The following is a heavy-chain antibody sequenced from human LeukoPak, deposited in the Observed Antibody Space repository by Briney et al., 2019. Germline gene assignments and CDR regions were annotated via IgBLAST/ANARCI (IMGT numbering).Heavy chain of an antibody. CDR2: IYSGGTT. CDR1: GFTFSSNW. D-gene: IGHD5-12*01. J-gene: IGHJ6*02. V-gene: IGHV3-66*01. Sequence: GGSLRLSCAASGFTFSSNWMSWVRQAPGKGLEWVSVIYSGGTTYYADSVKGRFTISKDNSKNTLYLQMNSLRAEDTAVYYCARDLYVDIVAPSGMDVWGQGTTVTVSS. CDR3: ARDLYVDIVAPSGMDV.